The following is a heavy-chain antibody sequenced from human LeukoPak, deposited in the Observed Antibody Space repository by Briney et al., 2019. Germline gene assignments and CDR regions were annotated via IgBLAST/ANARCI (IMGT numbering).Heavy chain of an antibody. V-gene: IGHV3-23*01. J-gene: IGHJ5*02. CDR2: ISGSGGST. CDR1: GFTFSTYW. Sequence: GGSLRLSCAASGFTFSTYWMHWVRQAPGMGLEWVSAISGSGGSTYYADSVKGRFTISGDNSKNTLYLQMNSLRAEDTAVYYCAKAPREAAWGQGTLVTVSS. D-gene: IGHD6-13*01. CDR3: AKAPREAA.